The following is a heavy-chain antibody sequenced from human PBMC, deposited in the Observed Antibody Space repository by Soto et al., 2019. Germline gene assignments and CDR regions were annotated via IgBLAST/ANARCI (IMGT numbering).Heavy chain of an antibody. J-gene: IGHJ4*02. CDR2: MNPNSGNT. D-gene: IGHD2-15*01. Sequence: QVQLVQSGAEVKKPGASVKVSCKASGYTFTSYDINWVRQATGQGLEWMGWMNPNSGNTGYAQKFQGRVTMTRNTSISTAYMELSSLRSEDTAVYYCARGEVVVVAATDTFDYWGQGTLVTVSS. CDR1: GYTFTSYD. CDR3: ARGEVVVVAATDTFDY. V-gene: IGHV1-8*01.